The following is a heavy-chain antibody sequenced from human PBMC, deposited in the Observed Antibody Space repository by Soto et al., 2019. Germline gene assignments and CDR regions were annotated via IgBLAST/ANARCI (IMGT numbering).Heavy chain of an antibody. CDR2: IWYDGSNK. Sequence: QVQLVESGGGVVQPGRSLRLSCAASGFTFSSYGMHWVRQAPGKGLEWVAVIWYDGSNKYYADSVKGRFTISRDNSNNTLYLQMNSLRAEDTAVYYCARDYSSSSFDYWGQGTLVTVST. D-gene: IGHD6-6*01. CDR1: GFTFSSYG. J-gene: IGHJ4*02. CDR3: ARDYSSSSFDY. V-gene: IGHV3-33*01.